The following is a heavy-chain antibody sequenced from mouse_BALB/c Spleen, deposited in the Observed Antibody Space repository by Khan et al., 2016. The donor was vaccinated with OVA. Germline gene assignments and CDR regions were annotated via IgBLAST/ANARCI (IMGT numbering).Heavy chain of an antibody. CDR2: ISSGGTYT. Sequence: EVELVESGGDLVRPGGSLKLSCAASGFSFSRYSMSWVRRTPEKRLEWVATISSGGTYTYYSDSLKGRFTISRDNANNTLFLQMSSLRSEDTAIYYCARHEGYYDYGHVEYWGQGTSVTVSS. CDR1: GFSFSRYS. D-gene: IGHD2-4*01. V-gene: IGHV5-9-3*01. J-gene: IGHJ4*01. CDR3: ARHEGYYDYGHVEY.